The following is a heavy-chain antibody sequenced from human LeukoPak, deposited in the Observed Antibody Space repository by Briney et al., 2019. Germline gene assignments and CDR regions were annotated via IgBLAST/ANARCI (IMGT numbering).Heavy chain of an antibody. CDR2: ISSSSSYI. D-gene: IGHD3-10*01. CDR3: ARDRKGGDYYGSGSYYNDY. V-gene: IGHV3-21*01. CDR1: GFTFSSYS. Sequence: PGGSLRLSCAASGFTFSSYSMNWVRQAPGKGLEWVSSISSSSSYIYYADSLKGRFTISRDNAENSLYLQMNSLRAEDTAVYYCARDRKGGDYYGSGSYYNDYWGQGTLVTVSS. J-gene: IGHJ4*02.